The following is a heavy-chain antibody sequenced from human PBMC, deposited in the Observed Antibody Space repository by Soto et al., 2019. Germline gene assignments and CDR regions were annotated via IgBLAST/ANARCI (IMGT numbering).Heavy chain of an antibody. CDR2: IYWDDDK. Sequence: QITLKESGPTLVKPTQTLTLTCTFSGFSLSTSGVGVGWIRQPPGKALKWLALIYWDDDKRYSPSLKSRLTLTKDTSKNPVVLTMTNMDPVDTATYYCAHRPSYCSGGSCYSGFDYWGQGTLVTVSS. CDR1: GFSLSTSGVG. CDR3: AHRPSYCSGGSCYSGFDY. J-gene: IGHJ4*02. D-gene: IGHD2-15*01. V-gene: IGHV2-5*02.